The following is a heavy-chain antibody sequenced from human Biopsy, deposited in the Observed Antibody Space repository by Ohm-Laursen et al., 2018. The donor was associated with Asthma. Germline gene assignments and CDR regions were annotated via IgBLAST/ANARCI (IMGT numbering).Heavy chain of an antibody. J-gene: IGHJ6*02. CDR3: ARGPEWSGLDI. D-gene: IGHD3-3*01. CDR2: SDHRGNT. V-gene: IGHV4-34*01. Sequence: TLSLTCSMYGLSSSGYYWTWIRQPPGKGLEWIGESDHRGNTNTNPTLKSRVTISKNKSANEFSRKMSSVTAADTAIYYCARGPEWSGLDIWGQGTTVTVSS. CDR1: GLSSSGYY.